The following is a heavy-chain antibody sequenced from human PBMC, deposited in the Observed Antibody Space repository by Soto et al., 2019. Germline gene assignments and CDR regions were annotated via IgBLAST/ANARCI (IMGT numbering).Heavy chain of an antibody. CDR3: AREPGEWSHFDY. D-gene: IGHD3-16*01. J-gene: IGHJ4*02. V-gene: IGHV4-31*03. CDR2: IYYSGST. CDR1: GGSISSGGYY. Sequence: QVQLQESGPGLVKPSQTLSLTCTVSGGSISSGGYYWSWMRQHPGKGLEWIGYIYYSGSTYYNPSLKSRVTISVDTSKNQSALKLSSVTAADTAVYYCAREPGEWSHFDYWGQGTLVTVSS.